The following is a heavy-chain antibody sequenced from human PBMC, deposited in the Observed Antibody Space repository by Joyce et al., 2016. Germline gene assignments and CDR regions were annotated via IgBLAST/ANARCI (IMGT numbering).Heavy chain of an antibody. Sequence: QVHLQESGPGLVKPSQTLSLTCTVSGGSISRGSYFWSWIRQPAGKGLEGIGRVYASGSTSYNPSVNSRGTMSIDTSRNQFSLELSSVTASDTAAYYCARTNNSTSSRYFDPWGQGTLVTVSS. CDR1: GGSISRGSYF. D-gene: IGHD6-6*01. J-gene: IGHJ5*02. CDR2: VYASGST. V-gene: IGHV4-61*02. CDR3: ARTNNSTSSRYFDP.